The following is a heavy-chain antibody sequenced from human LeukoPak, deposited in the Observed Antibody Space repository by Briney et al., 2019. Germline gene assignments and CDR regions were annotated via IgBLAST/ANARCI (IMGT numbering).Heavy chain of an antibody. CDR1: GGSISSGSYY. CDR2: IYTSGST. Sequence: SETLSLTCTVSGGSISSGSYYWSWIRQPAGKGLEWIGRIYTSGSTNYNPSLKSRVTISVDTSKNQFSLKLRSVTAADTAVYYCARAYGDYRYYYYYMDVWGKGTTVTVSS. V-gene: IGHV4-61*02. D-gene: IGHD4-17*01. J-gene: IGHJ6*03. CDR3: ARAYGDYRYYYYYMDV.